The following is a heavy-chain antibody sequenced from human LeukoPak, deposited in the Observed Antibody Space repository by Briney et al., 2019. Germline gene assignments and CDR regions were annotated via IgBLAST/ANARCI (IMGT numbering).Heavy chain of an antibody. CDR3: ARGLYGSGSYYGYYFDY. J-gene: IGHJ4*02. CDR1: GGSISSSNYY. Sequence: SETLSLTCTVSGGSISSSNYYWSWIRQPAGKGLEWIGRIYTSGSTNYNPSLKSRVTISVDTSKNQFSLKLSSVTAADTAVYYCARGLYGSGSYYGYYFDYWGQGTLVTVSS. V-gene: IGHV4-61*02. D-gene: IGHD3-10*01. CDR2: IYTSGST.